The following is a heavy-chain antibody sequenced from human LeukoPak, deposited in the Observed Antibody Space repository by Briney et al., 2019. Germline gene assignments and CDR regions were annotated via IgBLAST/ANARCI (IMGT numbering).Heavy chain of an antibody. D-gene: IGHD3-22*01. J-gene: IGHJ4*02. CDR1: GLTFSSYE. Sequence: PGWSLTLSCAASGLTFSSYEMNWVRQAAGKGQEWVSYISSSGSTKYNANTVKSRFTISRDNTKISLYLQMNSLRAEDTAVYYCARDLGFGYYASSGPEDYFDYWGQGTLVTVSS. V-gene: IGHV3-48*03. CDR3: ARDLGFGYYASSGPEDYFDY. CDR2: ISSSGSTK.